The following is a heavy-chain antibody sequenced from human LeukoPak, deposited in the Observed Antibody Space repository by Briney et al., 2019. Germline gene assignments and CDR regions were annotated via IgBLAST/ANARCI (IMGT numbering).Heavy chain of an antibody. J-gene: IGHJ6*03. CDR2: TNPNSGNT. Sequence: GASVKVSCKASGGTFSSYAISWVRQAPGQGLEWMGWTNPNSGNTGYAQKFQGRVTITRNTSISTAYMELSSLRSEDTAVYYCARGRRSQRITIFGVVTPYYYMDVWGKGTTVTVSS. CDR1: GGTFSSYA. CDR3: ARGRRSQRITIFGVVTPYYYMDV. D-gene: IGHD3-3*01. V-gene: IGHV1-8*03.